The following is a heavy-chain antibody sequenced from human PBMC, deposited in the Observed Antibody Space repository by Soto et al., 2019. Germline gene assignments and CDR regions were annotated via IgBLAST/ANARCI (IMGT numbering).Heavy chain of an antibody. V-gene: IGHV1-18*04. CDR3: ARVVGGIPVAGSWNWFDP. J-gene: IGHJ5*02. CDR2: ISTCNGNT. D-gene: IGHD6-19*01. CDR1: GYTFTSYA. Sequence: ASVKVSCKASGYTFTSYALSWVRHAPGQGLEWVGWISTCNGNTNYAQNLQGRVTMTTDISTNTAYMELRSLRSDDTAVYYCARVVGGIPVAGSWNWFDPWGQGTLVTVSS.